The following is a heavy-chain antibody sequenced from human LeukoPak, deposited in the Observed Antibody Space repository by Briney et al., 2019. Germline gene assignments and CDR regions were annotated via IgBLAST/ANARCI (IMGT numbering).Heavy chain of an antibody. CDR2: ISYSGST. V-gene: IGHV4-39*01. Sequence: PSETLSLTCTVSGXSISSSSAYWGWIRQPPGKGLEWIGSISYSGSTYYNPSFKSRVTISVDTSKNQFSLKLTSVTAADTAVYYCARQDGVVTAIPLIFFDYWGQGTLVTVSS. D-gene: IGHD2-21*02. CDR3: ARQDGVVTAIPLIFFDY. CDR1: GXSISSSSAY. J-gene: IGHJ4*02.